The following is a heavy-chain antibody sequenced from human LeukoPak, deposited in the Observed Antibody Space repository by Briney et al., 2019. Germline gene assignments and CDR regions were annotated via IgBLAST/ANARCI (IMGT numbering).Heavy chain of an antibody. CDR1: GFTFSSYA. Sequence: GGSLRLSCAASGFTFSSYAMSWVRQAPGKGLEWVSGISGSGGSTYYADSVKGRFTISRDNLKNTLYLQMNSLRAEDTAVYYCAKDGGGYCSSTSCSHDYWGQGTPVTVSS. CDR2: ISGSGGST. CDR3: AKDGGGYCSSTSCSHDY. D-gene: IGHD2-2*01. V-gene: IGHV3-23*01. J-gene: IGHJ4*02.